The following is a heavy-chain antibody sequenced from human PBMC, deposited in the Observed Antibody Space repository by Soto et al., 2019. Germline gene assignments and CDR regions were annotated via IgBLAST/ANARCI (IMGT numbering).Heavy chain of an antibody. V-gene: IGHV2-26*01. CDR2: IFSNDEK. J-gene: IGHJ6*02. CDR3: ARAPGVYGMDV. CDR1: GFSLSNARMG. Sequence: QVTLKESGPVLVKPTETLTLTCTVSGFSLSNARMGVSWIRQPPGKALEWLAHIFSNDEKSYSTSLKSRLTXSXATSKSQVVLTMTNMDPVDTAIYYCARAPGVYGMDVWGQGTTVTVSS.